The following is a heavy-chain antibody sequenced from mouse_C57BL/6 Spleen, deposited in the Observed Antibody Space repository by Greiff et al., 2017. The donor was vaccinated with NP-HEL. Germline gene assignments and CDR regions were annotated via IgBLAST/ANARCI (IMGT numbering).Heavy chain of an antibody. J-gene: IGHJ3*01. D-gene: IGHD2-4*01. CDR2: IYPGDGDT. CDR1: GYAFSSYW. CDR3: ARERDDYAFAD. Sequence: QVQLQQSGAELVKPGASVKISCKASGYAFSSYWMNWVKQRPGKGLEWIGQIYPGDGDTNSNGKFKGKATLTADKSSSTAYMQLSSLTSEDSAVYFCARERDDYAFADWGQGTLVTVSA. V-gene: IGHV1-80*01.